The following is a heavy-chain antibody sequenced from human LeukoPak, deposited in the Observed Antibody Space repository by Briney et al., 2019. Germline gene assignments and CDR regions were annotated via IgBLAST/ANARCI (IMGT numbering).Heavy chain of an antibody. V-gene: IGHV3-7*03. CDR3: ARDSTWVLDY. D-gene: IGHD1-26*01. Sequence: GGSLRLSCTASGFTFRSHWVTWVRQSPGKGLEWVANIKEDGSVKYYVDSVKGRFTTSRDNTKNELYLQMSSLRADDTAVYFCARDSTWVLDYWGQGTLIPVSS. J-gene: IGHJ4*02. CDR2: IKEDGSVK. CDR1: GFTFRSHW.